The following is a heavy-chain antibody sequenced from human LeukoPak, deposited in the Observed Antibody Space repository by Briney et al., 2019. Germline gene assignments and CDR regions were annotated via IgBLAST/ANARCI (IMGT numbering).Heavy chain of an antibody. CDR2: ISANGGGT. D-gene: IGHD2-15*01. J-gene: IGHJ4*02. CDR1: GFTFSSFA. V-gene: IGHV3-23*01. CDR3: AKATKGVVVDNFFDY. Sequence: PGGSLRLSCAASGFTFSSFAMSWVRQGPGKGLEWVSGISANGGGTYYANSVKGRFTISRDNSENTLHLQMNGLRAEDTAVYYCAKATKGVVVDNFFDYWGQGTLVTVSS.